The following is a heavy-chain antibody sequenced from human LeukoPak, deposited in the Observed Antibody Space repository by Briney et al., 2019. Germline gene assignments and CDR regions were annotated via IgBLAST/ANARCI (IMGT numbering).Heavy chain of an antibody. Sequence: ASVKVSCKTSEYTFTGYYIHWVRQAPGQGLQWMGWINPNSGDTIYAQKFQGRVTMARDTSISTAYMELSRLRSDDTAVYYCARVASTTRRHDSFDIWGQGTLVTVSS. D-gene: IGHD1-1*01. V-gene: IGHV1-2*02. CDR3: ARVASTTRRHDSFDI. CDR1: EYTFTGYY. J-gene: IGHJ3*02. CDR2: INPNSGDT.